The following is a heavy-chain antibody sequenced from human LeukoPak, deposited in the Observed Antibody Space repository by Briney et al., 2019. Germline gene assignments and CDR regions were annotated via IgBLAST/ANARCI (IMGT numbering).Heavy chain of an antibody. CDR2: IYSDNT. D-gene: IGHD4/OR15-4a*01. J-gene: IGHJ4*02. Sequence: PGGSLRLSCVVSGFTVSTNSMSWVRQAPGKGLEWVSFIYSDNTHYSDSVKGRFTISRDNSKNTLYLQMNNLRAEDTAVYYCARRAGAYSHPYDYWGQGTLVTVSS. CDR3: ARRAGAYSHPYDY. CDR1: GFTVSTNS. V-gene: IGHV3-53*01.